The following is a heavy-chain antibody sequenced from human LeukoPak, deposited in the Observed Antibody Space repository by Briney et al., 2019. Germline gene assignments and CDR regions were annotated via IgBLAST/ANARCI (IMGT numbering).Heavy chain of an antibody. J-gene: IGHJ6*02. CDR1: GGSISSGDCY. CDR3: ASPAPPYGGNSDDYYYGMDV. Sequence: SQTLSLTCTVSGGSISSGDCYWSWIRQPPGKGLEWIGYIYYSGSTYYNPSLKSRVTISVDTSKNQFSLKLSSVTAADTAVYYCASPAPPYGGNSDDYYYGMDVWGQGTTVTVSS. D-gene: IGHD4-23*01. V-gene: IGHV4-30-4*01. CDR2: IYYSGST.